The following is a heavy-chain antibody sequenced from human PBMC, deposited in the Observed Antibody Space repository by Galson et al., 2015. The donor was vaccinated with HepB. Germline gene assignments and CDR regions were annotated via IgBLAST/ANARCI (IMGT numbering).Heavy chain of an antibody. CDR3: VRHWRQLDP. D-gene: IGHD1-1*01. CDR2: INTYTANP. Sequence: SVKVSCKASGYTFTNYAINWVRQAPGQGLEWMGWINTYTANPTYAQGFTGRLVFSLDTSVSTAYLQISSLRAEDTAVYYCVRHWRQLDPWGQGTLVTVSS. V-gene: IGHV7-4-1*02. CDR1: GYTFTNYA. J-gene: IGHJ5*02.